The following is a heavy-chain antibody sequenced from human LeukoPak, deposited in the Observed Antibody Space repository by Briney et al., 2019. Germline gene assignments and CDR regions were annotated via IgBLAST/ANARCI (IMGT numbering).Heavy chain of an antibody. CDR2: ISSSTTYI. V-gene: IGHV3-21*01. D-gene: IGHD3-10*01. CDR3: ARSPTQFGEAPLFDF. Sequence: SGGSLRLSCAASGFTFSRYGVNWVRQAPGKGLEWVSFISSSTTYIYYADSVKGRFIISRDNAKNSLYLQMNSLRVDDTAVYFCARSPTQFGEAPLFDFWGQRTLVTVSS. J-gene: IGHJ4*02. CDR1: GFTFSRYG.